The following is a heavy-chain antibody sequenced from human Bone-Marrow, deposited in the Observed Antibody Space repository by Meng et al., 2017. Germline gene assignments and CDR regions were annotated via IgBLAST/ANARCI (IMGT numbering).Heavy chain of an antibody. CDR2: INHSGST. CDR3: AGISYYYGSGSYYKSYYFDY. D-gene: IGHD3-10*01. Sequence: HVQLQQWGSGLLTPSETLSLTCAVYGGSFSGYYWVWIRQPPGKGLEWIGEINHSGSTNYNPSLKSRVTISVDTSKNQFSLKLSSVTAADTAVYYCAGISYYYGSGSYYKSYYFDYWGQGTLVTVSS. J-gene: IGHJ4*02. V-gene: IGHV4-34*01. CDR1: GGSFSGYY.